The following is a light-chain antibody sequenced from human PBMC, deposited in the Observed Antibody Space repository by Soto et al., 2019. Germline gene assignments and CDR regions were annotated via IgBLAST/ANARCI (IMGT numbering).Light chain of an antibody. CDR3: RTWDDSLDGNYV. CDR1: SSNIGDNY. Sequence: QSVLTQPPSVSAAPGQQVTISCSGSSSNIGDNYVAWYQHLPATAPKLVVYDDDRHPSGIPGRFSGSKSGTSATLVITGPQAGDEADYYCRTWDDSLDGNYVFGTGTKLTVL. CDR2: DDD. V-gene: IGLV1-51*01. J-gene: IGLJ1*01.